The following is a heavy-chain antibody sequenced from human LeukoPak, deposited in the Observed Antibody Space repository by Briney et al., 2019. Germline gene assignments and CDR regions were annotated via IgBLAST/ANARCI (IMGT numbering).Heavy chain of an antibody. J-gene: IGHJ4*02. D-gene: IGHD6-19*01. Sequence: SETLSLTCSVSGGSISNYYWSWIRRPAGKGLEWIGRIYTSGSTNYNPSLKSRVTMSVDTSKNQFSLKLSSVTAADTAVYYCARGKREYSSGWFPFDYWGQGTLVTVSS. V-gene: IGHV4-4*07. CDR2: IYTSGST. CDR3: ARGKREYSSGWFPFDY. CDR1: GGSISNYY.